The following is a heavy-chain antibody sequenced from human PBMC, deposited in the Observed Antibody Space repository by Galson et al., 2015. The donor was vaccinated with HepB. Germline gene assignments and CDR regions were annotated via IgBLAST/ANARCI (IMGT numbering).Heavy chain of an antibody. CDR2: TYYWSKWYY. V-gene: IGHV6-1*01. J-gene: IGHJ5*02. CDR1: GDSVSSNSAA. D-gene: IGHD3-22*01. Sequence: CAISGDSVSSNSAAWNWIRQSPSRGLEWLGRTYYWSKWYYDYAVSVRSRITINPDISRNQFSLQLYSVTPEDTAVYYCARNVYYDTSGYYYKPGWVDPWGQGTLVTVSS. CDR3: ARNVYYDTSGYYYKPGWVDP.